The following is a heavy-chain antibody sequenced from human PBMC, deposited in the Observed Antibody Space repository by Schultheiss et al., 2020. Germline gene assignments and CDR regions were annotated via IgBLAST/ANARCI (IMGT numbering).Heavy chain of an antibody. CDR3: AQGGEFGSYYEESFDY. J-gene: IGHJ4*02. Sequence: GESLKISCAASGFTFSSYSMNWVRQAPGKGLEWVSAISGSGGSTYYADSVKGRFTISRDNSKNTLYLQMNSLRAEDTAVYYCAQGGEFGSYYEESFDYWGQGTLVTVSS. V-gene: IGHV3-23*01. CDR2: ISGSGGST. D-gene: IGHD1-26*01. CDR1: GFTFSSYS.